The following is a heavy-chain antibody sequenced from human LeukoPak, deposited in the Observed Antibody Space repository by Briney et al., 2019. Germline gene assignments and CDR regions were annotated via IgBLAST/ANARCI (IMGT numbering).Heavy chain of an antibody. Sequence: PGGSLRLSCAASGFSFINAWMSWVRQAPGKGLEWVGRIKSKTDGGTTDYAAPVKGRFTISRDDSKNTLYLQMNSLKTEVTAVYYCTTDGRIGSGSYRSNYYYYGMDVWGQGTTVTVSS. J-gene: IGHJ6*02. V-gene: IGHV3-15*01. CDR1: GFSFINAW. CDR2: IKSKTDGGTT. CDR3: TTDGRIGSGSYRSNYYYYGMDV. D-gene: IGHD3-10*01.